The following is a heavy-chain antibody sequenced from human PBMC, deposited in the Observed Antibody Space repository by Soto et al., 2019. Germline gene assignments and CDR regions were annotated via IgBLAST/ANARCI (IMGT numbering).Heavy chain of an antibody. CDR2: ISSGGSAI. CDR1: GITFSDHY. V-gene: IGHV3-11*01. D-gene: IGHD2-2*01. J-gene: IGHJ3*02. CDR3: ARVKECSSTSCYARDAFDI. Sequence: QVQLVESGGGLVKPGGSLRLSCAASGITFSDHYMSWIRQAPGKGLQWVSYISSGGSAIYYSDSVKGRFTISRDNAKNSLYLQMNSLGAEDTAVYYCARVKECSSTSCYARDAFDIWGQGTMVTVSS.